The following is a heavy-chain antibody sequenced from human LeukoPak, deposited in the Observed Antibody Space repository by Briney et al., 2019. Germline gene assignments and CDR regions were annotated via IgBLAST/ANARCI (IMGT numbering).Heavy chain of an antibody. D-gene: IGHD3-22*01. Sequence: SQTLSLTCTVSGGSISSGGYYWSWIRQHPGKGLEWIGYIYYSGSTYYNPSLKSRVTISVDTSKNQFSLKLSSVTAADTAVYYCARAPGYYDSSGYYWPGAFDIWGQGTMVTVSS. J-gene: IGHJ3*02. CDR2: IYYSGST. CDR3: ARAPGYYDSSGYYWPGAFDI. CDR1: GGSISSGGYY. V-gene: IGHV4-31*03.